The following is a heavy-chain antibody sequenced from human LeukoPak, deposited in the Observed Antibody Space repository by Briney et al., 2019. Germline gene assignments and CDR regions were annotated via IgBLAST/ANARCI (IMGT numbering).Heavy chain of an antibody. CDR2: ISSGSSYI. CDR1: GFTFSTYS. D-gene: IGHD7-27*01. J-gene: IGHJ4*02. V-gene: IGHV3-21*01. CDR3: ARSSRSILGRDFDY. Sequence: PGGSLRLSCAASGFTFSTYSMNWVRQAPGKGLEWVSSISSGSSYIYYADSLKGRFTISRDSAKNSLYLQMNSLRAEDTAVYYCARSSRSILGRDFDYWGQGTLVTVSS.